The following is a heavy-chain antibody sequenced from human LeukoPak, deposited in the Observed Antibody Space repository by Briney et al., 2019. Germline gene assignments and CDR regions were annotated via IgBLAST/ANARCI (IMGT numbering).Heavy chain of an antibody. CDR3: ASSRTGTIQLWPYFDY. V-gene: IGHV4-4*07. Sequence: PSETLSLTCTVSGGSISSYYWSWIRQPAGKGLEWIGRIYTSGSTNYNPSLKSRVTMSVDTSKNQFSLKLSSVTAADTAVYYCASSRTGTIQLWPYFDYWGQGTLVRVTS. CDR2: IYTSGST. D-gene: IGHD5-18*01. J-gene: IGHJ4*02. CDR1: GGSISSYY.